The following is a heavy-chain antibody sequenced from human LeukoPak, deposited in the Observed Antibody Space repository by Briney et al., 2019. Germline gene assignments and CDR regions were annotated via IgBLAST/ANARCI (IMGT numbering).Heavy chain of an antibody. Sequence: SETLSLTCTVSGGSISSYYWSWIRQPPGKGLEWIGYIYYSGSTNYNPSLKSRVTISVDTSKNQFSLKLSSVTAADTAVYYCARVGGSSWYGDYWGQGTLVTVSS. CDR1: GGSISSYY. V-gene: IGHV4-59*01. CDR3: ARVGGSSWYGDY. D-gene: IGHD6-13*01. CDR2: IYYSGST. J-gene: IGHJ4*02.